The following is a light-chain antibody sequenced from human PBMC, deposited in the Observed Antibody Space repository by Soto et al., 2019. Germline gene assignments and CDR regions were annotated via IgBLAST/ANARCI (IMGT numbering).Light chain of an antibody. CDR3: QQFDTSLLHT. CDR1: QSVRSSY. V-gene: IGKV3-20*01. CDR2: GAS. Sequence: EIVLTQSPGTLSLSPGERATLSCRASQSVRSSYLAWYQQKPGQAPRLLLYGASRRATGIPDRFSGSGSGTDFTLTISKLEPEDFAVYYCQQFDTSLLHTFGQGTKVEIK. J-gene: IGKJ2*01.